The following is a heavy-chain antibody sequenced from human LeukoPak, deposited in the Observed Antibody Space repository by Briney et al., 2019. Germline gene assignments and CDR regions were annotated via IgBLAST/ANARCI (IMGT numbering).Heavy chain of an antibody. Sequence: GRSLRLSCAASGFTFSSYGMHWVRQAPGKGLEWVAFLSYDGSKKYYADSVKGRFTISRDNSKNTLYLQMNSLRAEDTAVYYCAKPTFGGNAFDIWGQGTMVTVSS. V-gene: IGHV3-30*18. CDR2: LSYDGSKK. D-gene: IGHD3-3*01. CDR1: GFTFSSYG. J-gene: IGHJ3*02. CDR3: AKPTFGGNAFDI.